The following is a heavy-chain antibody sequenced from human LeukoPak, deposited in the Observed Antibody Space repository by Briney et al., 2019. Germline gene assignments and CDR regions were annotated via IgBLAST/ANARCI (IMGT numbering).Heavy chain of an antibody. Sequence: ASVKVSCKASGGTFSSYAISWVRQAPGQGLEWMGGIIPIFGTANYAQKFQGRVTITADESTSTAYMELSSLRSEDTAVYYCARVVGSGSYSRYYYYYYMDVWGKGTTVTVSS. CDR2: IIPIFGTA. CDR1: GGTFSSYA. CDR3: ARVVGSGSYSRYYYYYYMDV. J-gene: IGHJ6*03. D-gene: IGHD1-26*01. V-gene: IGHV1-69*13.